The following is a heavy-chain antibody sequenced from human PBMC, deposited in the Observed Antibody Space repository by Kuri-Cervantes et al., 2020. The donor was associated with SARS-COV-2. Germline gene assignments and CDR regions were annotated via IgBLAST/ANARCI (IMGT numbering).Heavy chain of an antibody. J-gene: IGHJ4*02. Sequence: GGSLRLSCAASGFTFSSYGMHWVRQAPGKGLEWVAVIWYDGSNKYYADSVKGRFTISRDNSKNTLYLQMNSLRAEDTAVYYCARGGMVRGEDYWGQGTLVTVSS. CDR1: GFTFSSYG. CDR2: IWYDGSNK. V-gene: IGHV3-33*01. D-gene: IGHD3-10*01. CDR3: ARGGMVRGEDY.